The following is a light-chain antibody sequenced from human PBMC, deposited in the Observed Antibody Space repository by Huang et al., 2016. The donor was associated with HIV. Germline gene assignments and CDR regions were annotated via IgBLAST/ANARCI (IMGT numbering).Light chain of an antibody. CDR2: LGS. J-gene: IGKJ2*01. V-gene: IGKV2-28*01. CDR3: MQALQTPYT. Sequence: DIVMTQSPLSLPVTPGEPASISCRSSQSLLHRNGNNHLDWYLQRPGQSPQLLIYLGSNRASGVPDRFSGRGSGTYFTLKISRVAAEDVGVYYCMQALQTPYTFGQGTKLEIK. CDR1: QSLLHRNGNNH.